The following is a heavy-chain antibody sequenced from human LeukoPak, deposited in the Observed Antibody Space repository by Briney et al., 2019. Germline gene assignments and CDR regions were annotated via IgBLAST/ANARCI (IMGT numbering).Heavy chain of an antibody. V-gene: IGHV3-9*01. CDR3: AKDPQRYSSGWYAYYGMDV. CDR2: ISWNSGSI. CDR1: GFSFDDFG. D-gene: IGHD6-19*01. Sequence: GRSLRLSCAASGFSFDDFGMHWVRQAPGKGLEWVSGISWNSGSIGYADSVKGRFTISRDNAKNSLYLQMNSLRAEDTALYYCAKDPQRYSSGWYAYYGMDVWGQGTTVTVSS. J-gene: IGHJ6*02.